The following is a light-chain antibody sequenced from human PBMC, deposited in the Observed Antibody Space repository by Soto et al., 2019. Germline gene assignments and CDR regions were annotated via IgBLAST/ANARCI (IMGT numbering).Light chain of an antibody. CDR3: QQYEELPLT. J-gene: IGKJ4*01. Sequence: DVQLTQSPSTLSASVGDRVAISCQASQSVVNYLNWFQQRPGNAPQLLISDASHLEPGVPSRFSVQRSGTDFTLISSSLQPEDFATYYCQQYEELPLTFGGGNRVEV. CDR1: QSVVNY. CDR2: DAS. V-gene: IGKV1-33*01.